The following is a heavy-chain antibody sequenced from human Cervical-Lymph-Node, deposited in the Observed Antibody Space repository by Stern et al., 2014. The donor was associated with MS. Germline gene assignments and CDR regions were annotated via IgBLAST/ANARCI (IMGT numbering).Heavy chain of an antibody. CDR2: IYPGDSDT. Sequence: VQLVQSGAEVKKPGESLKISCKTSGYSFSNFWIGWVRQMPGKGLEWMGIIYPGDSDTTYSPSFQGPVPISADASISTAYLQWRSLKASDTAIYYCVRRRDSGGYDTFDIWGQGTMLIVSS. J-gene: IGHJ3*02. CDR3: VRRRDSGGYDTFDI. V-gene: IGHV5-51*01. CDR1: GYSFSNFW. D-gene: IGHD3-22*01.